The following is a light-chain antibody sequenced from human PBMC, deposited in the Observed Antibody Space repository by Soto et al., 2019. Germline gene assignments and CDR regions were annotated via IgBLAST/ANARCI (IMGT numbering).Light chain of an antibody. CDR2: EVN. Sequence: QSVLTQPASVSGSPGQSITFSCTGTSSDIGVYNYVSWYQQHPGKAPKLMIYEVNNRPSGVSNRFSGSKSGNTASLTISGLQAQDEAAYYCSSYTTSNTYVLGNGTKLTV. J-gene: IGLJ1*01. V-gene: IGLV2-14*01. CDR3: SSYTTSNTYV. CDR1: SSDIGVYNY.